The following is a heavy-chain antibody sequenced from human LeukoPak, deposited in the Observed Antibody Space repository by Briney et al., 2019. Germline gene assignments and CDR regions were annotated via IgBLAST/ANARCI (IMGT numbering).Heavy chain of an antibody. V-gene: IGHV4-39*07. D-gene: IGHD3-16*01. CDR1: GGSISSSSYY. CDR3: ARLYDWGGYIDY. J-gene: IGHJ4*02. CDR2: IYYSGST. Sequence: SETLSLTCTVSGGSISSSSYYWGWIRQPPGKGLEWIGSIYYSGSTYYNPSLKSRVTISEDTSNNQFSLKLSSVTAADTAVYYCARLYDWGGYIDYWGQGTLVIVSS.